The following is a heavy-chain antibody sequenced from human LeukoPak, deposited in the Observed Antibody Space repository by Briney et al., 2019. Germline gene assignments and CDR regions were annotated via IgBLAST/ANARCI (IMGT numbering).Heavy chain of an antibody. CDR1: GFTFSGSA. D-gene: IGHD6-13*01. CDR3: RAAADLNDY. Sequence: GGSLKLSCAASGFTFSGSAMHWVRQASGKGLEWLGRIRSKADSYTTAYAASVKGGFIVSRDDSKNTAYLQMNSLKTEDTAVYYCRAAADLNDYWGQGTLVTVSS. J-gene: IGHJ4*02. V-gene: IGHV3-73*01. CDR2: IRSKADSYTT.